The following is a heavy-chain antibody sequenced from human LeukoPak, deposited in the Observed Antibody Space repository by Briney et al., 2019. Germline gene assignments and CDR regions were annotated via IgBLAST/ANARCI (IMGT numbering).Heavy chain of an antibody. D-gene: IGHD3-10*01. Sequence: GSLRLSCAASGFTFSSYAMSWVRQAPGKGLEWVSAISGSGGSTYYADSVKGRFTISRDNSKNTLYLQMNSLRAEDTAVYYCATVPLGSGSSYWGQGTLVTVSS. CDR1: GFTFSSYA. CDR2: ISGSGGST. CDR3: ATVPLGSGSSY. J-gene: IGHJ4*02. V-gene: IGHV3-23*01.